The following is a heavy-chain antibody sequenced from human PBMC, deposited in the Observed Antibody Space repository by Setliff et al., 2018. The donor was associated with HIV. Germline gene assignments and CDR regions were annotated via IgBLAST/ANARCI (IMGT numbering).Heavy chain of an antibody. CDR1: GYTFTGYY. D-gene: IGHD3-22*01. V-gene: IGHV1-2*02. CDR3: ARAGIYYDSSGYAFDI. J-gene: IGHJ3*02. Sequence: ASVKVSCKASGYTFTGYYMHWVRQAPGQGLEWMGWINPNSGGTNYAQKFQGRVTMTRDTSTSTAYMELSRLRSDDTAVYYCARAGIYYDSSGYAFDIWGQGTMVTVSS. CDR2: INPNSGGT.